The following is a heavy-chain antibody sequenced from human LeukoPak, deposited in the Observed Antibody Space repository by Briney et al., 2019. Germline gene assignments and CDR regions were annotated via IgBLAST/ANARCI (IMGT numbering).Heavy chain of an antibody. CDR3: ARRGSTFIDY. Sequence: SETLSLTCTVSGGSISSYYWSWIRQPPGKGLEWIGCIYYSGSTNYNPSLKSRVTISVDTSKNQFSLKLSSVTAADTAVYYCARRGSTFIDYWGQGTLVTVSS. D-gene: IGHD6-13*01. J-gene: IGHJ4*02. V-gene: IGHV4-59*01. CDR2: IYYSGST. CDR1: GGSISSYY.